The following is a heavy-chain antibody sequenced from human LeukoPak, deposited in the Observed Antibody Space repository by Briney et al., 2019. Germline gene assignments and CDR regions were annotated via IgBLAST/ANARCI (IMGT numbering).Heavy chain of an antibody. D-gene: IGHD4/OR15-4a*01. CDR3: AGLTRRGFIDY. V-gene: IGHV4-59*01. Sequence: PSETLSLTCTVSGGSISSYYWSWIRQPPGKGLEWIGYISYSGGANYNPSLKSRVTISVDTSKNQFSLKLSSVTAADTAVHYCAGLTRRGFIDYWGQGTLVTVSS. CDR1: GGSISSYY. CDR2: ISYSGGA. J-gene: IGHJ4*02.